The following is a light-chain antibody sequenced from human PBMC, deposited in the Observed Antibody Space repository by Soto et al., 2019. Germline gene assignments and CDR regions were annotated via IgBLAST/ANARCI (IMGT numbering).Light chain of an antibody. CDR3: QQRDNWPWT. CDR2: DAS. CDR1: QSVRSN. V-gene: IGKV3-11*01. Sequence: ETVLTQSPATLSLSPGERATLSCRASQSVRSNLAWYQHKPGQAPRLLIYDASNRATGIPDRFSGSGSGTDFTLTISNLEPEDLAVYYCQQRDNWPWTFGQGAKVEIK. J-gene: IGKJ1*01.